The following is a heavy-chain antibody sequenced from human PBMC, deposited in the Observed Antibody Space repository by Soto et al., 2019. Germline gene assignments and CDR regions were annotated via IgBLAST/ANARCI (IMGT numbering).Heavy chain of an antibody. CDR2: ISGSGGGT. J-gene: IGHJ6*03. V-gene: IGHV3-23*01. D-gene: IGHD4-17*01. CDR3: AKQNDYGDYGYYYFYYMDV. CDR1: GFTFSSYA. Sequence: LRLSCAASGFTFSSYAMSWVRQAPGKGLEWVSVISGSGGGTYYADSVKGRFTISRDNSKNTLYLQMNSLRAEDTAVYYCAKQNDYGDYGYYYFYYMDVWGKGTTVTVSS.